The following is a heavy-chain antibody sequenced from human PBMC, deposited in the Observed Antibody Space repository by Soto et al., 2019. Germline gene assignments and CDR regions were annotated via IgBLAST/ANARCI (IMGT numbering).Heavy chain of an antibody. D-gene: IGHD3-9*01. CDR2: ITYDGGEI. Sequence: QVQLVESGGGVVQPGKSLRLSCAASGFAFSGYAMHWVRQAPGTGLEWVAVITYDGGEIYYADSVKGRFTISRDNSKNPLSLQMNSLRAEDTAVYYCARDHGGVDDKHFFDYWGQGSLVTVSS. CDR3: ARDHGGVDDKHFFDY. J-gene: IGHJ4*02. V-gene: IGHV3-30-3*01. CDR1: GFAFSGYA.